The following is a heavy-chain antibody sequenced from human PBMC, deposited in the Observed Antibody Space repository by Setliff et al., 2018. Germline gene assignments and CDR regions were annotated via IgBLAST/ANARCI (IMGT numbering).Heavy chain of an antibody. Sequence: GGSLRLSCAASGCTFSSYAMSWVRQAPGKWLEWVSAISGSGGSTYYVDSVTGRLTISRDNSKNTLYLQMNSLRAEDTAVYYCAKNGFGVVALGVNNWLDPWGQGTLVTVSS. V-gene: IGHV3-23*01. CDR1: GCTFSSYA. CDR3: AKNGFGVVALGVNNWLDP. CDR2: ISGSGGST. D-gene: IGHD3-10*01. J-gene: IGHJ5*02.